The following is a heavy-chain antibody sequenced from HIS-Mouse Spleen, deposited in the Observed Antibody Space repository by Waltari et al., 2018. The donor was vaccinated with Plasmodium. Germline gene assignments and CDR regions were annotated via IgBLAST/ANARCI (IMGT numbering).Heavy chain of an antibody. CDR2: INPNSGGT. CDR1: GYTFTAYY. J-gene: IGHJ1*01. D-gene: IGHD6-13*01. Sequence: QVQLVQSGAEVKKPGASVKVSCKASGYTFTAYYMHWVRQAPGHGLEWMGWINPNSGGTNYAQKFQGRVTMTRDTSISTAYMELSRLRSDDTAVYYCARVLGYKAAAGTFVEYFQHWGQGTLVTVSS. V-gene: IGHV1-2*02. CDR3: ARVLGYKAAAGTFVEYFQH.